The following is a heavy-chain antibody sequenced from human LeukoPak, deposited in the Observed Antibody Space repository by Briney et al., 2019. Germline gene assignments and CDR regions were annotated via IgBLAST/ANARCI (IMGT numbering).Heavy chain of an antibody. Sequence: ASVKVSCKASGYTFTGYFIHWVRQAPGQGLEWMGWINPNSGGTNYAQKFQGRVTMTRDTSISTAYMELSRLRSDDTAVDYCARPDYYDSSGYFDYWGQGTLVTVSS. CDR2: INPNSGGT. CDR3: ARPDYYDSSGYFDY. CDR1: GYTFTGYF. D-gene: IGHD3-22*01. V-gene: IGHV1-2*02. J-gene: IGHJ4*02.